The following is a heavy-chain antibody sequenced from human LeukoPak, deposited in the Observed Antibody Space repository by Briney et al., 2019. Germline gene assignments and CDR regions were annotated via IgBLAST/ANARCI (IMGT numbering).Heavy chain of an antibody. CDR1: GFTVSSTY. D-gene: IGHD1-26*01. V-gene: IGHV3-66*01. CDR3: ASGIRAFDN. Sequence: GGSLRLSCLASGFTVSSTYMSWVRQAPGKGLEWVSVTYSGGSTYYADSVKGSCTISRDNSKNTLYLQMNSLRGEDTAVYYCASGIRAFDNWGQGTLVTVSA. J-gene: IGHJ4*02. CDR2: TYSGGST.